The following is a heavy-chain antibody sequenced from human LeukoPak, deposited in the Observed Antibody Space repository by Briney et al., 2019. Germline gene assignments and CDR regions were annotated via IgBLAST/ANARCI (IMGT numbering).Heavy chain of an antibody. J-gene: IGHJ4*02. CDR2: ISSSGSTI. CDR1: GFTFSDYY. V-gene: IGHV3-11*01. CDR3: ARDKRRSHCSSTSCYRPY. Sequence: GGSLRLSCAASGFTFSDYYMSWIRQAPGKGLEWVSYISSSGSTIYYADSVKGRFTISRDNAKNSLYLQMNSLRAEDTAVYYCARDKRRSHCSSTSCYRPYWGQGTLVTVSS. D-gene: IGHD2-2*02.